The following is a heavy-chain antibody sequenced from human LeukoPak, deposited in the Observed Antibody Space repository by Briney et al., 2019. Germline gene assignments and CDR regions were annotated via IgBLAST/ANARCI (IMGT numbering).Heavy chain of an antibody. Sequence: SETLSLTCTVSGGSISSGGYYWSWIRQHPGKGLEWIGYIYYSGSTYYNPSLKSRVTISVDTSKNQFSLKLSSVTAADTAVYYCARAYYYDSSGYYYPGAFDIWGQGTIVTVSS. J-gene: IGHJ3*02. CDR3: ARAYYYDSSGYYYPGAFDI. V-gene: IGHV4-31*03. CDR1: GGSISSGGYY. D-gene: IGHD3-22*01. CDR2: IYYSGST.